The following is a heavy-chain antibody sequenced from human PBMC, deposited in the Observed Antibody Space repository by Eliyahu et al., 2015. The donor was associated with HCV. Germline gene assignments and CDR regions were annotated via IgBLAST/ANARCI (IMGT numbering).Heavy chain of an antibody. CDR2: TYYRSKWYN. CDR1: GXSVSXNSAA. CDR3: ARERYGDYMWSSAPNWFDP. V-gene: IGHV6-1*01. Sequence: QVQLQQSGPGLVKPSQTLSLXCAISGXSVSXNSAAXNWIRQSPSRGLEWLGRTYYRSKWYNDYAVSVKSRITINPDTSKNQFSLQLNSVTPEDTAVYYCARERYGDYMWSSAPNWFDPWGQGTLVTVSS. D-gene: IGHD4-17*01. J-gene: IGHJ5*02.